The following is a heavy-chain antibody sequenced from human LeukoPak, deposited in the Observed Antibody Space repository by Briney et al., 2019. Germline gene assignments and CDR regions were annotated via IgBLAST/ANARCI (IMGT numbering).Heavy chain of an antibody. CDR3: ARDGTAPGLYFDL. J-gene: IGHJ4*01. Sequence: GGSLRLSCAVSGFTFSSYWMNWVRQAPGKGLEWVASIRQDGGEKSHVDSVKGRFTISRDNTKNSLYLQINSLRAEDTAMYYCARDGTAPGLYFDLWGQGTLVTVSS. CDR2: IRQDGGEK. D-gene: IGHD6-13*01. CDR1: GFTFSSYW. V-gene: IGHV3-7*01.